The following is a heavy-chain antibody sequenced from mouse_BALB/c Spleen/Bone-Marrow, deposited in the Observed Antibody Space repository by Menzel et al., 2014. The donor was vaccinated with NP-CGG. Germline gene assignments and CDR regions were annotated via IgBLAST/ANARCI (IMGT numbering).Heavy chain of an antibody. J-gene: IGHJ3*01. CDR1: GYTFTSYT. D-gene: IGHD2-14*01. CDR3: ARAAYDRYDEGAWFAY. Sequence: VKLVESGAELARPGASVKMSCKASGYTFTSYTMHWVKQRPGQGLEWIGYINPSSGYTNYNQKFKDKATLTADKSSSTAYMQLSSLTSEDSAVYYCARAAYDRYDEGAWFAYWGQGTLVTVSA. CDR2: INPSSGYT. V-gene: IGHV1-4*01.